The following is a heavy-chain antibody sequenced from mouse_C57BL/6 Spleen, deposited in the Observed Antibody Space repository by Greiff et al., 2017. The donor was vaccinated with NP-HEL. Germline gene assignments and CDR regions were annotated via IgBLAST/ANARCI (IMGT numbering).Heavy chain of an antibody. Sequence: EVKVVESGGGLVQSGRSLRLSCATSGFTFSDFYMEWVRQAPGKGLEWIAASRNKANDYTTEYSASVKGRFIVSRDTSQSILYLQMNALRAEDTAIYYCARDARTGGFDYWGQGTTLTVSS. CDR1: GFTFSDFY. CDR3: ARDARTGGFDY. CDR2: SRNKANDYTT. J-gene: IGHJ2*01. D-gene: IGHD4-1*01. V-gene: IGHV7-1*01.